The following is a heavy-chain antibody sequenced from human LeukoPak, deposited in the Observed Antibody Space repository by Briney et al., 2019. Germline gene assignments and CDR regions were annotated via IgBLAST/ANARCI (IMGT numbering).Heavy chain of an antibody. CDR1: GFTFSSYV. V-gene: IGHV3-30*04. CDR3: AKVAYYEILKSWFDY. J-gene: IGHJ4*02. Sequence: GGSLRLSCAASGFTFSSYVMHWVRQAPGKGLEWVAAISSDGSNKYSEHGRFTISRDNSKNTLYLQMISLRAEDTAVYYCAKVAYYEILKSWFDYWGQGTLVTVSS. D-gene: IGHD3-9*01. CDR2: ISSDGSNK.